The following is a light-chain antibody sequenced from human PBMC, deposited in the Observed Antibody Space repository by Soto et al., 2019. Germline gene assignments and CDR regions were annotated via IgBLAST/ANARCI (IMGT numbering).Light chain of an antibody. CDR2: WGS. V-gene: IGKV4-1*01. J-gene: IGKJ4*01. Sequence: DIVMTQSPEFLGVSLGEGATINCQSNQSVLYDLNNKHYLAWYQQEPGQHLKKIIHWGSVRYYGVSDRFSGSGSATNFTLTSSSMQVEDVAVYYWHHYYTLPLPFGAGTKEDIK. CDR3: HHYYTLPLP. CDR1: QSVLYDLNNKHY.